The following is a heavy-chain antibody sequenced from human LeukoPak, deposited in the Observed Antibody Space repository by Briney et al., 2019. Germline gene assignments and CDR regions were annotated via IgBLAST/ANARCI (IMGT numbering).Heavy chain of an antibody. CDR2: INSDGTST. V-gene: IGHV3-74*01. Sequence: PGGSLRLSCAASGFTFNNYWMHWVRQAPGKGLVWVSRINSDGTSTNYADSVKGRFTISRDNAKNTLYLQMKSLRAEDTAVYYCAILLWFGELYNDAFDIWGQGTMVTVSS. J-gene: IGHJ3*02. CDR3: AILLWFGELYNDAFDI. CDR1: GFTFNNYW. D-gene: IGHD3-10*01.